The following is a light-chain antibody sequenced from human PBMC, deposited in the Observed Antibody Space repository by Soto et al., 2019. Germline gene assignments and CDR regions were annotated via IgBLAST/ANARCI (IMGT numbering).Light chain of an antibody. CDR2: GAS. J-gene: IGKJ3*01. V-gene: IGKV1-27*01. CDR3: QQYNSAPFT. CDR1: QGISNF. Sequence: DIQMTQSPSSLSGFVGDTVTITCRASQGISNFLAWYQQRPGKAPKLLIYGASTLQSGAPFRISGGGSGTDFTLTISSLQPEDFATYYCQQYNSAPFTFGPGTTVDIK.